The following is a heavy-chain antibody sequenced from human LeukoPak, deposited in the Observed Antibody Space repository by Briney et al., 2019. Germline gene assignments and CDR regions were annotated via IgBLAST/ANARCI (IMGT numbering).Heavy chain of an antibody. D-gene: IGHD6-19*01. Sequence: SGGSLRLSCAASGFIFSSFWMTWVRQVPGKGLEWVANINQDGSEKYYVDSVKGRFTISRDNAKNSLFLQMNSLRADDTAVYYCARDGRPVAHDSWGQGTLVTVSS. CDR2: INQDGSEK. J-gene: IGHJ4*02. CDR1: GFIFSSFW. V-gene: IGHV3-7*03. CDR3: ARDGRPVAHDS.